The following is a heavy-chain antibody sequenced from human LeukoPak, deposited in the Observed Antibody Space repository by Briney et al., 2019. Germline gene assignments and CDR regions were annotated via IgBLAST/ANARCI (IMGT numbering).Heavy chain of an antibody. V-gene: IGHV1-24*01. CDR3: ATLPHNWLYYLDY. Sequence: ASVKVSCKASGYTFTGYYMHWVRQAPGQGLEWMGGFDPEDGETIYAQKFQGRVTMTEDTSTDTAYMELSSLRSEDTAVYYCATLPHNWLYYLDYWGQGTLVTVSS. CDR2: FDPEDGET. J-gene: IGHJ4*02. D-gene: IGHD1-20*01. CDR1: GYTFTGYY.